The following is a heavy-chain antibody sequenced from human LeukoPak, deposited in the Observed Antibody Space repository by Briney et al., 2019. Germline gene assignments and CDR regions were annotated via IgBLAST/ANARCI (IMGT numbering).Heavy chain of an antibody. D-gene: IGHD1-1*01. V-gene: IGHV3-30*04. CDR3: AKFTAGTTGRWFDP. Sequence: GGSLRLSCAPSGFTFSNYSMHWVRQAPGKGLEWVAVISYDGTNKYYADSVKGRFTISRDNSKNTLYLQMNSLRAEDTAVYYCAKFTAGTTGRWFDPWGQGTLVTVSS. CDR1: GFTFSNYS. J-gene: IGHJ5*02. CDR2: ISYDGTNK.